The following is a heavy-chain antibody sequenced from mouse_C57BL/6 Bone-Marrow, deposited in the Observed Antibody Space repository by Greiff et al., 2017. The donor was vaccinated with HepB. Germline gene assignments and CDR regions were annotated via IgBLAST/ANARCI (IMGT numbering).Heavy chain of an antibody. CDR1: GFSLTSYA. CDR3: ARGNYGGAWVAY. V-gene: IGHV2-9-1*01. Sequence: VQVVESGPGLVAPSQSLSITCTVSGFSLTSYAISWVRQPPGKGLEWLGVIWTGGGTNYNSALKSRLSISKDNSKSQVFLTMNSLQTDDTARDYCARGNYGGAWVAYWGQGTLVTVCA. D-gene: IGHD1-2*01. CDR2: IWTGGGT. J-gene: IGHJ3*01.